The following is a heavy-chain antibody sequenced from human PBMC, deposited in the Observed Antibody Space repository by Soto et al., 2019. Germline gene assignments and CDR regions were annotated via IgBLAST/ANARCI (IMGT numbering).Heavy chain of an antibody. D-gene: IGHD4-17*01. CDR3: ARETTAISYYYYGMDE. V-gene: IGHV1-2*02. J-gene: IGHJ6*02. CDR1: GYTFSGYY. CDR2: INPKNGGT. Sequence: ALVKVSCKASGYTFSGYYMHWVRQAPGQGLEWMGSINPKNGGTNYAQKLQGRVSMTRDTSISTAYTELSRLRSDDTAVYYCARETTAISYYYYGMDEWGQGTTVTVSS.